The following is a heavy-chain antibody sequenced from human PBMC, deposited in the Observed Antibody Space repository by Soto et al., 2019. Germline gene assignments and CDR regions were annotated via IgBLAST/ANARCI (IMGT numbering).Heavy chain of an antibody. D-gene: IGHD1-1*01. Sequence: QVQLVESGGGVVQPGRSLRLSCAASGFTFSNYAMHWVRQAPGKGLEWVAVMSYDGSNEYYADSVEGRFTISRDNSKDTPYLQMNILRAGQTAVYSAVKDWSHNSYCWGQGTLVTVSS. CDR1: GFTFSNYA. CDR2: MSYDGSNE. J-gene: IGHJ4*02. CDR3: VKDWSHNSYC. V-gene: IGHV3-30*18.